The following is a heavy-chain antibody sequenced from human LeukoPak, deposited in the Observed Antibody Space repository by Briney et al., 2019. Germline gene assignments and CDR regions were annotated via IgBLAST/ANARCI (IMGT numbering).Heavy chain of an antibody. J-gene: IGHJ4*02. Sequence: ASVTVSCKASGYTFTGYYMHWVRQAPGQGLEWMGWINPNSGGTNYAQKFQGRVTMTRDTSISTAYMELSRLRSDDTAVYYCARGYSGYDYGGSLHGYWGQGTLVTVSS. CDR2: INPNSGGT. CDR3: ARGYSGYDYGGSLHGY. V-gene: IGHV1-2*02. D-gene: IGHD5-12*01. CDR1: GYTFTGYY.